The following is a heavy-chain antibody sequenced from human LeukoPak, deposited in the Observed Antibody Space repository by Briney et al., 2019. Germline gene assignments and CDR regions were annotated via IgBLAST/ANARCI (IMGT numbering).Heavy chain of an antibody. CDR3: ARHHGRGAYYYYYYMDV. J-gene: IGHJ6*03. CDR1: GGSISSSSYY. CDR2: IYYSGST. V-gene: IGHV4-39*01. Sequence: SETLSLTCTVSGGSISSSSYYWGWIRQPPGKGLEWIGSIYYSGSTYYNPSLKSRVTISVDTSKNQFSLKLSSVTAADTAVYYCARHHGRGAYYYYYYMDVWGKGTTVTVSS. D-gene: IGHD1-14*01.